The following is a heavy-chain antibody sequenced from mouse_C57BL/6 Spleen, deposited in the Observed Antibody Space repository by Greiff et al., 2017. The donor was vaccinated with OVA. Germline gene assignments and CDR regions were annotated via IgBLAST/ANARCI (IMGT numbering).Heavy chain of an antibody. J-gene: IGHJ2*01. CDR3: ARWDWDGVDY. V-gene: IGHV1-82*01. D-gene: IGHD4-1*01. CDR2: IYPGDGDT. CDR1: GYAFSSSW. Sequence: QVQLQQSGPELVKPGASVKISCKASGYAFSSSWMNWVKQRPGKGLEWIGRIYPGDGDTNYNGKFKGKATLTADKSSSTAYMQLSSLTSEDSAVYFCARWDWDGVDYWGQGTTLTVSS.